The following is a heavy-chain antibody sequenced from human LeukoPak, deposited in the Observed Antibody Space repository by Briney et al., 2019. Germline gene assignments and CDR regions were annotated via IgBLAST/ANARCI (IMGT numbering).Heavy chain of an antibody. CDR1: GGSFSGYY. V-gene: IGHV4-34*01. J-gene: IGHJ4*02. CDR3: ARDSLGEYSGSYYFDY. D-gene: IGHD1-26*01. CDR2: IYHTGSS. Sequence: SETLSLTCAVYGGSFSGYYWSWIRQPPGKGLEWIGEIYHTGSSNYNPSLKSRVTISLDKSKNLFSLKLRSVTAADTAVYYCARDSLGEYSGSYYFDYWGQGTLVTVSS.